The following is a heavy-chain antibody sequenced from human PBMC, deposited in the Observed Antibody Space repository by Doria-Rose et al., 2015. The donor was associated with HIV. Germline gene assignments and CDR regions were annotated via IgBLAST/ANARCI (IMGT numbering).Heavy chain of an antibody. Sequence: QVQLQQWGAGLLKPPKTLSLTCAVYGGAFSTYHWSWIRQPPGKGLEWIGEINHSGSTNYNPSLKSRVTISVDTSKNQFSLRLTSVTAADTAVHYCARGSLTEEIWAFDIWGQGTMVTVSS. CDR1: GGAFSTYH. J-gene: IGHJ3*02. D-gene: IGHD3-16*01. CDR3: ARGSLTEEIWAFDI. V-gene: IGHV4-34*01. CDR2: INHSGST.